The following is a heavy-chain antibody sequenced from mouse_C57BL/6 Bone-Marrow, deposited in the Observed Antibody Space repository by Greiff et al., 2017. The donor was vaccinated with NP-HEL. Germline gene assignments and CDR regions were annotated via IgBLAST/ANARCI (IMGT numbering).Heavy chain of an antibody. CDR1: GFNIKDDY. V-gene: IGHV14-4*01. D-gene: IGHD2-3*01. CDR2: IDPENGDT. Sequence: EVQLHQSGAELVRPGASVKLSCTASGFNIKDDYMHWVKQRPEQGLEWIGWIDPENGDTEYASKFQGKATITADTSSNTAYLQLSSLTSEDTAVYYCTADGYYLYFDVWGRGTTVTVAA. J-gene: IGHJ1*01. CDR3: TADGYYLYFDV.